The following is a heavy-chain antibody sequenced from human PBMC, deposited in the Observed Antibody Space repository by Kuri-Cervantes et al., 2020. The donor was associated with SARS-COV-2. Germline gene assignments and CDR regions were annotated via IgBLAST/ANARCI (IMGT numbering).Heavy chain of an antibody. CDR1: ETTFPNYD. V-gene: IGHV1-8*01. CDR3: ARGLLAAAPIGAFDI. Sequence: ASVKVSCKASETTFPNYDINWVRQATGQGLEWMGMVKTNSGNTLYAQFFQGRVTMTRDTSTSTVYMELSSLTSEDTAVYYCARGLLAAAPIGAFDIWGQGTMVTVSS. CDR2: VKTNSGNT. J-gene: IGHJ3*02. D-gene: IGHD6-13*01.